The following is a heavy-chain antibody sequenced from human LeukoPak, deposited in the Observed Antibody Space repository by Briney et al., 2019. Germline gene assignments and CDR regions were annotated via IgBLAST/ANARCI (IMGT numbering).Heavy chain of an antibody. D-gene: IGHD4-17*01. J-gene: IGHJ4*02. Sequence: GGSLRLSCAASGFTFSSYSMNWVRQAPGKGLEWVSYISRSSDAIYYADSVKGRFTISRDDAKNSLYLLMNSLRAEDTAIYYCARDHSYGDSIDYWGQGTLVTVSS. CDR3: ARDHSYGDSIDY. V-gene: IGHV3-48*01. CDR2: ISRSSDAI. CDR1: GFTFSSYS.